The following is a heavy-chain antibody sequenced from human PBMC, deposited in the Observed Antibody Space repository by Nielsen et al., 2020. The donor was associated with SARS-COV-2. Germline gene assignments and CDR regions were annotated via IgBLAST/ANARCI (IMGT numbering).Heavy chain of an antibody. J-gene: IGHJ2*01. V-gene: IGHV3-30*18. D-gene: IGHD2-2*01. CDR1: GFTFSSYG. Sequence: GESLKISCAASGFTFSSYGMHWVRQAPGKGLEWVAIISYDGSNKYYADSVKGRFTISRDNSKNTLYLQMNSLRAEDTAVYYCAKARQYQLLWYWYFDLWGRGTLVTVSS. CDR3: AKARQYQLLWYWYFDL. CDR2: ISYDGSNK.